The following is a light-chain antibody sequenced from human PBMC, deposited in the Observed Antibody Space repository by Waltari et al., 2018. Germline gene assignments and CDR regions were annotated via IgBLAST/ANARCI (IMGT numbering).Light chain of an antibody. CDR3: CSYAVGTYTWF. J-gene: IGLJ2*01. CDR1: SNNIGDSRY. Sequence: QSALTQPRSVSGSPGQSVTISCTGTSNNIGDSRYVSWYQQHPGKAPTVVIHDVNRRPSAVPDRFTASNSGNAASRTISGFQAEDEGDYYCCSYAVGTYTWFFGGGTKLTVL. CDR2: DVN. V-gene: IGLV2-11*01.